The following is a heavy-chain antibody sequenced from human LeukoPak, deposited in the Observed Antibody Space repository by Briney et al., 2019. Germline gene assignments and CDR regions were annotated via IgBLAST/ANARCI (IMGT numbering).Heavy chain of an antibody. CDR2: INPNSGGT. J-gene: IGHJ3*02. Sequence: ASVKVSCKASGYTFTGYYMHWVRQAPGQGLEWMGRINPNSGGTNYAQKFQGRVTMTRDTSISAAYMELSRLRSDDTAVYYCARGIAAAGTVDGAFDIWGQGTMVTVSS. CDR1: GYTFTGYY. V-gene: IGHV1-2*06. D-gene: IGHD6-13*01. CDR3: ARGIAAAGTVDGAFDI.